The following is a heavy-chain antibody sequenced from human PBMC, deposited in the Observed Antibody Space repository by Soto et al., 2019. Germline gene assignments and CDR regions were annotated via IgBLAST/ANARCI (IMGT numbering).Heavy chain of an antibody. CDR3: ARGGDIVVVTAAISYYYYGMDV. Sequence: GASVKVSCKASGYTFTGYYMHWVRQAPGQGLEWMGWINPNSGGTNYAQKFQGRVTMTRDTSISTAYMELSRLRSDDTAVYYCARGGDIVVVTAAISYYYYGMDVWGQGTTVTVSS. CDR1: GYTFTGYY. CDR2: INPNSGGT. J-gene: IGHJ6*02. V-gene: IGHV1-2*02. D-gene: IGHD2-2*01.